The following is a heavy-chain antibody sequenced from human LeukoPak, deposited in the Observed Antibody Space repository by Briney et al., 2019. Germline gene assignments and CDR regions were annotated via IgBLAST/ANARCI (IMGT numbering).Heavy chain of an antibody. J-gene: IGHJ3*02. CDR3: ASSYSSSWQGDAFDI. Sequence: WVRQAPGRGLEWIGSIYYSGSTYYNPSLKSRVTISVDTSKNQFSLKLSSVTAADTAVYYCASSYSSSWQGDAFDIWGQGTMVTVSS. CDR2: IYYSGST. V-gene: IGHV4-39*01. D-gene: IGHD6-13*01.